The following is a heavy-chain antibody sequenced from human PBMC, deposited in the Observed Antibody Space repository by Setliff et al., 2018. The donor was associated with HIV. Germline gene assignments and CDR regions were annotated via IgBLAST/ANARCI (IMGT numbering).Heavy chain of an antibody. V-gene: IGHV5-51*01. CDR3: ARSRVGSSDAFDV. J-gene: IGHJ3*01. CDR1: GYSFTSNW. CDR2: IYPGDSDT. Sequence: PGESLTISCKTSGYSFTSNWIGWVRQTPGKGMEWMAIIYPGDSDTTYNLSFQGQVTISVDKSITSAFLQLRRVKVSDTGLYFCARSRVGSSDAFDVWGQGILVTVSS. D-gene: IGHD3-10*01.